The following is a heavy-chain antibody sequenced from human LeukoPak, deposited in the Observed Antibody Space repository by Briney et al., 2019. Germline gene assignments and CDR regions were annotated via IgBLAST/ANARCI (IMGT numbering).Heavy chain of an antibody. D-gene: IGHD3-22*01. J-gene: IGHJ3*02. V-gene: IGHV4-31*03. CDR3: ARESWDYDSSGYYHEDSAFDI. CDR2: IYYSGST. Sequence: SETLSLTCTVSGGSISSGGYYWSWIRQHPGKGLEWIGYIYYSGSTYYNPSLKSRVTISVDTSKNQFSLKLSSVTAADTAVYYCARESWDYDSSGYYHEDSAFDIWGQGTMVTVSS. CDR1: GGSISSGGYY.